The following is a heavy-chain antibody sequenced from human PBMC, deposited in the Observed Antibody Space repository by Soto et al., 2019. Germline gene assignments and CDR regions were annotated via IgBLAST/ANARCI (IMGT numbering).Heavy chain of an antibody. CDR1: GGTFSSYA. CDR2: IIPIFGTA. CDR3: ASRPLSGSSYGPDYYYGMDV. V-gene: IGHV1-69*12. J-gene: IGHJ6*02. D-gene: IGHD5-18*01. Sequence: QVQLVQSGAGVKKPGSSVKVSCKASGGTFSSYAISWVRQAPGQGLEWMGGIIPIFGTANYAQKFQGRVTITADESTSTAYSELSSLRSEDTAVYYCASRPLSGSSYGPDYYYGMDVWGQGTTVTVSS.